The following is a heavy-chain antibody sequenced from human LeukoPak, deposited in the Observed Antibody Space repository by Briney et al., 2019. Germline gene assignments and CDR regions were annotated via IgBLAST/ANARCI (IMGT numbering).Heavy chain of an antibody. CDR2: ISPTGSTT. CDR1: GFSFSGHW. D-gene: IGHD6-6*01. V-gene: IGHV3-74*01. Sequence: GGSLRLSCTASGFSFSGHWMHWDRQLPGKGLVWVSRISPTGSTTSYADSVKGRFTVSRDNAKNTLYLQANNLRAEDTAVYYCARGPNSNWSGLDFWGQGTLLTVSS. CDR3: ARGPNSNWSGLDF. J-gene: IGHJ4*02.